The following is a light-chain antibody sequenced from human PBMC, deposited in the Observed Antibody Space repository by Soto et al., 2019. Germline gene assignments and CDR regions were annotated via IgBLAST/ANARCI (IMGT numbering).Light chain of an antibody. Sequence: EIVMTQSPSTLSVYTGERATLSCRASQSVSSKLAWYQQKPGQAPRLLIYGASTRATGVTARFRGGGSGTEFTLTISSLQSEDSAVYYCQQYHKWPPITFGQGTRLEIK. CDR3: QQYHKWPPIT. J-gene: IGKJ5*01. CDR2: GAS. CDR1: QSVSSK. V-gene: IGKV3-15*01.